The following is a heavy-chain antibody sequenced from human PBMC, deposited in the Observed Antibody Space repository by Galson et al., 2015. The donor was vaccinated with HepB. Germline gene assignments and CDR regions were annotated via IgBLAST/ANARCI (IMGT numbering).Heavy chain of an antibody. J-gene: IGHJ4*02. Sequence: SLRLSCAASGFIFSTYSMNWVRQAPGKGLEWISHIFGSTSGISYADSVKGRFTISRDNAKSSLYLQMNSLRDEDTAVYFCARDLDWAFDYWGQGILVTVSS. D-gene: IGHD3/OR15-3a*01. CDR3: ARDLDWAFDY. CDR1: GFIFSTYS. V-gene: IGHV3-48*02. CDR2: IFGSTSGI.